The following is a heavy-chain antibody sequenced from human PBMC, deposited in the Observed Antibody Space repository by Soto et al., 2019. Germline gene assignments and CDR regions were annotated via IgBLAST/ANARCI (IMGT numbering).Heavy chain of an antibody. Sequence: QVQVVESGGGVVQPGTSLRLSCAASGFTFSRHGMHWVRQAPGKGLEWVAHIWPDGSHKYYGGSVEGRFTISRDKSKNTWYLEMNNLTAEDTAVYHCARDGQSGTPYAMDVWGQGTTVTVSS. J-gene: IGHJ6*02. CDR1: GFTFSRHG. CDR2: IWPDGSHK. D-gene: IGHD1-1*01. CDR3: ARDGQSGTPYAMDV. V-gene: IGHV3-33*01.